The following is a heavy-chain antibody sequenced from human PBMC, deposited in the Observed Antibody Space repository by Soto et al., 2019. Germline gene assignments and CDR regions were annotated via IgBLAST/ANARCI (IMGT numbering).Heavy chain of an antibody. J-gene: IGHJ3*02. CDR3: ARVWGGAFDI. CDR2: IYYIGST. CDR1: GGSISSYY. D-gene: IGHD3-10*01. V-gene: IGHV4-59*01. Sequence: QVQLQESGPGLVKPSETLSLTCTVSGGSISSYYWSWIRQPPGKGLEWIGYIYYIGSTNYNPSLKNRVTISVDTSKSHFSLKLSSVTAADTAVYYCARVWGGAFDIWGQGTMVTVSS.